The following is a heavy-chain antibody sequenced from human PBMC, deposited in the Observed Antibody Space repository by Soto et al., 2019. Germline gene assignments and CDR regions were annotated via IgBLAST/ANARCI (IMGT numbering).Heavy chain of an antibody. D-gene: IGHD3-22*01. CDR3: ARARDSSGYYHALLDY. CDR2: INAGNGNT. J-gene: IGHJ4*02. V-gene: IGHV1-3*01. CDR1: GYTFTSYA. Sequence: QVQLVQSGAEVKKPGASVKVSCKASGYTFTSYAMYWVRQAPGQRLEWMGWINAGNGNTKYSQKFQGRVTITRDTSASTAYMELSSLRSEDTAVYYCARARDSSGYYHALLDYWGQGTLVTVSS.